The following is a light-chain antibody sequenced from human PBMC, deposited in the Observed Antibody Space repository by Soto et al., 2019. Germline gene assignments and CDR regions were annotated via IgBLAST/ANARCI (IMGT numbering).Light chain of an antibody. CDR1: SPNIGAGYD. CDR2: GNN. Sequence: QSVLTQPPSVSGAPGQRGTISCTGSSPNIGAGYDVHWYQQLPGTAPKLLIYGNNNRPSGVPDRFSGSKSGTSASLAVTGLQAEDEADYYCQSYATGLSVLYVFGTGTKVTVL. V-gene: IGLV1-40*01. J-gene: IGLJ1*01. CDR3: QSYATGLSVLYV.